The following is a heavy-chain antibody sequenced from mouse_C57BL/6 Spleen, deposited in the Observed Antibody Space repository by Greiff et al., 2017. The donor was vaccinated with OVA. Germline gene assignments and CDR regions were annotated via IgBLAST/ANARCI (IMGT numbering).Heavy chain of an antibody. J-gene: IGHJ4*01. D-gene: IGHD2-5*01. CDR2: IDPSDSET. Sequence: QVQLKQPGAELVRPGSSVKLSCKASGYTFTSYWMHWVKQRPIQGLEWIGNIDPSDSETHYNQKFKDKATLTVDKSSSTAYMQLSSLTSEDSAVYYCARGSNFPMDYWGQGTSVTVSS. CDR3: ARGSNFPMDY. V-gene: IGHV1-52*01. CDR1: GYTFTSYW.